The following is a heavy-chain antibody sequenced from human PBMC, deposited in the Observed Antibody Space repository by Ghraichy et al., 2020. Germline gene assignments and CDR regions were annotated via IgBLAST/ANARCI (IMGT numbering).Heavy chain of an antibody. Sequence: GESLNISCAASGFTFSSYSMNWVRQAPGKGLEWVSSISSSSSYIYYADSVKGRFTISRDNAKNSLYLQMNSLRAEDTAVYYCARWEGLGGWFDPWGQGTLVTVSS. V-gene: IGHV3-21*01. CDR1: GFTFSSYS. CDR3: ARWEGLGGWFDP. D-gene: IGHD3-16*01. CDR2: ISSSSSYI. J-gene: IGHJ5*02.